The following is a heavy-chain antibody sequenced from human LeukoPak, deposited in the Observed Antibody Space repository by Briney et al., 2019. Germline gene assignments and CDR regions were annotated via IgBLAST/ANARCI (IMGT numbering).Heavy chain of an antibody. CDR3: AGGPLSEVGVFDY. J-gene: IGHJ4*02. Sequence: GASVKVSCKASGGTFSSYAISWVRQAPGQGLEWMGRIIPILGIANYAQKFQGRVTITADKSTSTAYMELSSLGSEDTAVYYCAGGPLSEVGVFDYWGQGTLVTVSS. V-gene: IGHV1-69*04. CDR2: IIPILGIA. D-gene: IGHD2-8*01. CDR1: GGTFSSYA.